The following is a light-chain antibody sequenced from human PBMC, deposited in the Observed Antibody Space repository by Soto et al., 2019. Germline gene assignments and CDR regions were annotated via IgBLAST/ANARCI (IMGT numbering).Light chain of an antibody. CDR2: DVN. Sequence: QSVLTQPRSVSGSPGQSVTISCSGTTSDIGDYNYVSWYQQHPGKAPKLMIYDVNKRPSGVPDRFSGSKPGSTASLTISGLQAEDEADYYCCSYAGSYTFVFGTGTKLTVL. CDR1: TSDIGDYNY. V-gene: IGLV2-11*01. CDR3: CSYAGSYTFV. J-gene: IGLJ1*01.